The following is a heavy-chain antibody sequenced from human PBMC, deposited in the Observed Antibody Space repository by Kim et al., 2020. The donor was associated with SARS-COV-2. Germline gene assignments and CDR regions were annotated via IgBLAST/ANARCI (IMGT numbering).Heavy chain of an antibody. CDR3: ASHLHVSTVTLCWYFDL. J-gene: IGHJ2*01. CDR2: ICGSGYGT. D-gene: IGHD3-16*01. CDR1: GFMNGNSA. V-gene: IGHV3-23*01. Sequence: GGSLRLSCAASGFMNGNSAMSWVRQVPGKGLEWVSGICGSGYGTYYADSVKGRASISRDNSQRTVYLQLNNLRADDTAVYYCASHLHVSTVTLCWYFDLWGRGTLVTVSS.